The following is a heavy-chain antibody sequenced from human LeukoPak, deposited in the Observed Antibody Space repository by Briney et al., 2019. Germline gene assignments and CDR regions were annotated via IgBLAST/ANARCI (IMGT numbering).Heavy chain of an antibody. CDR1: GGSISSYY. Sequence: PSETLSLTCTVSGGSISSYYWSWIRQPAGKGLEWIGRIYTSGSTNYNPSLKSRVTMSVDTSKNQFSLKLSSVTAADTAVYYCARDSRATIFGVVIRDYYYGMDVWGQGTTVTVSS. CDR2: IYTSGST. V-gene: IGHV4-4*07. CDR3: ARDSRATIFGVVIRDYYYGMDV. J-gene: IGHJ6*02. D-gene: IGHD3-3*01.